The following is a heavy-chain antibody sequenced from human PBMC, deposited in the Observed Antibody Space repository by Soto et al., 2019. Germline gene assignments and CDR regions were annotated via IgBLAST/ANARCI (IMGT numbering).Heavy chain of an antibody. V-gene: IGHV3-30-3*01. CDR2: ILYDGSNK. CDR1: GFTFSSYA. CDR3: ASGVAYMDV. D-gene: IGHD2-21*01. Sequence: PGGSLRLSCAASGFTFSSYAMHWVRQAPGKGLEWVAVILYDGSNKYYADSVKGRFIISRDNSKNTLYLQMNSLRAEDTAVYYCASGVAYMDVWGQGTTVTVSS. J-gene: IGHJ6*02.